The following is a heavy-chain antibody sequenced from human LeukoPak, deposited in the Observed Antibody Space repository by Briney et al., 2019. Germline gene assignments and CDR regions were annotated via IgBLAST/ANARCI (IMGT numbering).Heavy chain of an antibody. Sequence: GGSLRLSCAASGFTFSSYAISWVRQAPGKGLEWVSSISGSGGSTYYADSVKGRFTISRDNSKNTLYLQMNSLRAEDTAVYYCAKEGVGGFYYDSSGYYYFDYWGQGTLVTVSS. CDR3: AKEGVGGFYYDSSGYYYFDY. CDR1: GFTFSSYA. V-gene: IGHV3-23*01. J-gene: IGHJ4*02. CDR2: ISGSGGST. D-gene: IGHD3-22*01.